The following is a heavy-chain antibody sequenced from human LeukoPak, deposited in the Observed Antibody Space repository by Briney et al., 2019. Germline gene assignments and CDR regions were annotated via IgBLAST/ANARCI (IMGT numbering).Heavy chain of an antibody. D-gene: IGHD3-9*01. CDR3: AKKGQQTGTDYFDY. V-gene: IGHV3-23*01. J-gene: IGHJ4*02. CDR1: GFTFSSYW. Sequence: GGSLRLSCAASGFTFSSYWMSWVRQAPGKGLEWVSTISGSGSGTYYADSVKGRFTISRDNSKNTLYLQMNSLRAEDTAVYYCAKKGQQTGTDYFDYWGQGTLVTVSS. CDR2: ISGSGSGT.